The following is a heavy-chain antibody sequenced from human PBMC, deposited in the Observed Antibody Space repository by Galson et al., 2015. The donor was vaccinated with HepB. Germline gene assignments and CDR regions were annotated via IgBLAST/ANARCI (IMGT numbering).Heavy chain of an antibody. V-gene: IGHV3-30*02. D-gene: IGHD2-21*01. CDR1: GFMFSSYD. Sequence: SLRLSCAASGFMFSSYDMYWVRQAPGKGLEWVAFIRDDGSNNYYADSMKGRFTISRDNSNNKVFLQMNSLRAEDTAVYYCAKQSAAVIRNYYYSGMDVWGQGTTVTVSS. CDR3: AKQSAAVIRNYYYSGMDV. J-gene: IGHJ6*02. CDR2: IRDDGSNN.